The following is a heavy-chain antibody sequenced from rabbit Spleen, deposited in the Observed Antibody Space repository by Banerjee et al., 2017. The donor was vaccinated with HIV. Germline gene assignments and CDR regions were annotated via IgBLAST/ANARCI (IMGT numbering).Heavy chain of an antibody. J-gene: IGHJ4*01. Sequence: QSLEESGGDLVKPGASLTLTCTASGFSFSSRYYMCWVRQAPGKGLEWIACIDAGSSGITYYASWAKGRFTISKTSSTTVTLQMTSLTVADTATYFCARDAAGYAGYGDATLWGPGTLVTVS. CDR3: ARDAAGYAGYGDATL. CDR1: GFSFSSRYY. V-gene: IGHV1S40*01. CDR2: IDAGSSGIT. D-gene: IGHD2-1*01.